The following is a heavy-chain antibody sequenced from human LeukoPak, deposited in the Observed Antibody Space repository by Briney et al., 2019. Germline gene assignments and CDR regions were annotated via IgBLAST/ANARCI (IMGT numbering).Heavy chain of an antibody. J-gene: IGHJ4*02. CDR2: IIPIFGTA. CDR1: GGTFSSYA. CDR3: ARYREGYFDY. Sequence: SVKASCKASGGTFSSYAISWVRQAPGQGLEWMRGIIPIFGTANYAQTFQGRVTITTDESTSTAYMELSSLRSEDTAVYYCARYREGYFDYWGQGTLVTVSS. V-gene: IGHV1-69*05. D-gene: IGHD1-26*01.